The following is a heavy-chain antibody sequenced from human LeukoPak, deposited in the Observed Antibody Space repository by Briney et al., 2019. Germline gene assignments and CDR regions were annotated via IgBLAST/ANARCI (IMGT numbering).Heavy chain of an antibody. CDR3: ARDPTQWLRYGYFDY. Sequence: PGGSLRLSCVASGFKFSGYWMTWVRHTPGKGLEWVANIKQDGDDKYYAESVRGRFTISRDNVRNSLYLQMNSLRAEDTAVYYCARDPTQWLRYGYFDYWGQGTLVTVSS. D-gene: IGHD5-12*01. V-gene: IGHV3-7*01. CDR2: IKQDGDDK. J-gene: IGHJ4*02. CDR1: GFKFSGYW.